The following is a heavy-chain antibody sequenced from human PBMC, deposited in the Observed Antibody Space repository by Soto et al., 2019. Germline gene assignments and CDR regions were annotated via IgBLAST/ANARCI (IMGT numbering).Heavy chain of an antibody. CDR3: AKNWNWGSLVH. CDR1: GDSISSNSHY. V-gene: IGHV4-39*01. J-gene: IGHJ4*02. CDR2: IYYDGNT. D-gene: IGHD7-27*01. Sequence: SETLSLTCTVSGDSISSNSHYWGWIRQSPGKGLEWIAIIYYDGNTYYNPSLKSRVTISVDTPKNQFSLKLSSVTAADTAVYYCAKNWNWGSLVHWGQGTLVTVSS.